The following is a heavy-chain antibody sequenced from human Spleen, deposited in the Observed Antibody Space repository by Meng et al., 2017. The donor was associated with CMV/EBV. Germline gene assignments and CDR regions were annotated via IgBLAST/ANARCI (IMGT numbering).Heavy chain of an antibody. J-gene: IGHJ5*02. CDR3: ARDFYRINGVWSDCFDP. Sequence: ASVKVSCKASGYTFTGYYLHWVRQAPGQGLEWMGWINSNSGGTYYPQKFQGRVAMTRETSISTAYMELRSLRSDDSAVYYCARDFYRINGVWSDCFDPWGQGTLVTVSS. V-gene: IGHV1-2*02. CDR1: GYTFTGYY. D-gene: IGHD2-8*01. CDR2: INSNSGGT.